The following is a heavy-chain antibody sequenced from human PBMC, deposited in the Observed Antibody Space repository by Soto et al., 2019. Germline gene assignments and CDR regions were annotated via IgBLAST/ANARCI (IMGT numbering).Heavy chain of an antibody. CDR2: INPNSGGT. CDR1: GYTFTGYY. D-gene: IGHD3-10*01. J-gene: IGHJ5*02. V-gene: IGHV1-2*04. Sequence: QVQLVQSGAEVKKPGASVKVSCKASGYTFTGYYMHWVRQAPGQGLEWMGWINPNSGGTNYAQKFQGWVTMTRDTSISTAYMELSRLRSDDTAVYYCARDSYGFGGPLPSLKFDPWGQGTLVTVSS. CDR3: ARDSYGFGGPLPSLKFDP.